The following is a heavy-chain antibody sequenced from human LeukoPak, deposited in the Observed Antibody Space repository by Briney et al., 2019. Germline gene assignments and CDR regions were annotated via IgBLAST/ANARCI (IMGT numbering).Heavy chain of an antibody. CDR2: IYHSGST. D-gene: IGHD3-22*01. J-gene: IGHJ4*02. CDR1: GGSISSGGYY. CDR3: ARGHYYDSSGYSYYFDY. V-gene: IGHV4-30-2*01. Sequence: PSQTLSLTCTVSGGSISSGGYYWSWIRQPPGKGLEWIGYIYHSGSTYYNPSLKSRVTISVDRSKNQFSLKLSSVTAADTAVYYCARGHYYDSSGYSYYFDYWGQGTLVTVSS.